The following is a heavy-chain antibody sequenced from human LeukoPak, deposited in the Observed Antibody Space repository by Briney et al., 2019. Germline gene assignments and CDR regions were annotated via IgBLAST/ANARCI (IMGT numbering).Heavy chain of an antibody. V-gene: IGHV4-28*01. CDR1: GYSISSSNW. CDR2: IYYSGST. D-gene: IGHD2-2*01. Sequence: SETLSLTCAVSGYSISSSNWWGWIRQPPGKGLEWIGYIYYSGSTYCNPSLKSRVTMSVDTSKNQFSLKLSSVTAVDTAVYYCARISAGAVPAVRNAFDIWGQGTMVTVSS. CDR3: ARISAGAVPAVRNAFDI. J-gene: IGHJ3*02.